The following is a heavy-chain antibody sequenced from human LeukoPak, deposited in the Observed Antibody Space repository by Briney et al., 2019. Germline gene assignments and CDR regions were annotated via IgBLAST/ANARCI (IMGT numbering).Heavy chain of an antibody. CDR2: INTNTGNP. Sequence: ASVKVSCKASGYAFNTYPMNWVRQAPGQGPERMGWINTNTGNPTYAPGFTGRFVFSLDTSINTTYLQISSLKTEDTAIYYCARDAPGKYFVWFDPWGQGTLVTVSS. V-gene: IGHV7-4-1*02. CDR3: ARDAPGKYFVWFDP. J-gene: IGHJ5*02. CDR1: GYAFNTYP. D-gene: IGHD1-14*01.